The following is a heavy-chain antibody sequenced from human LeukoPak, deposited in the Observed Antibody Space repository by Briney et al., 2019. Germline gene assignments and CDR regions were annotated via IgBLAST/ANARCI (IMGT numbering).Heavy chain of an antibody. Sequence: GRSLRLSCAASGFSFSTYGMHWVRQAPGKGLEWVAVISYDGSNKYYADSVKDRFTISRDNSKNTLYLQMNSLRPEDTALYYCAKDHHGDLNYSSDYWGQGSLVTVSS. CDR3: AKDHHGDLNYSSDY. CDR1: GFSFSTYG. J-gene: IGHJ4*02. CDR2: ISYDGSNK. V-gene: IGHV3-30*18. D-gene: IGHD4-17*01.